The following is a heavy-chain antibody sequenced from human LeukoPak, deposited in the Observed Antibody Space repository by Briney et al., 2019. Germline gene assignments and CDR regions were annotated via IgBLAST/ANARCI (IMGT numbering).Heavy chain of an antibody. CDR1: GFTFSSRW. V-gene: IGHV3-74*01. D-gene: IGHD6-13*01. CDR2: VKNDGST. CDR3: HPLGYTSN. Sequence: GGSLRLSCVVSGFTSGFTFSSRWMHWVRQAPGKGLVWVSLVKNDGSTNYADSVKGRFTVSRDNAENTLYLQMNNLRVEDTALYFCHPLGYTSNWGQGTLVTVSS. J-gene: IGHJ4*02.